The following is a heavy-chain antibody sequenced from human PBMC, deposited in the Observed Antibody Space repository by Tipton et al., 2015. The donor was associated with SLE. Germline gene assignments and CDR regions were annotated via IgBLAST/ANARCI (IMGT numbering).Heavy chain of an antibody. CDR2: INHSGST. Sequence: TLSLACAVYGGSFSGYYWSCIRQPPGKGLEWIGEINHSGSTNYNPSLKSRLTISIDTSNNQFSLKLSSVTAADTAVYYCARGHYYYGSGSYLNWFDPWGQGTLVTVSS. V-gene: IGHV4-34*09. CDR3: ARGHYYYGSGSYLNWFDP. CDR1: GGSFSGYY. D-gene: IGHD3-10*01. J-gene: IGHJ5*02.